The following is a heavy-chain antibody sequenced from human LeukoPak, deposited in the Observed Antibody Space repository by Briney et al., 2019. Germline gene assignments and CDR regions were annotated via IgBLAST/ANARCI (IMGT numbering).Heavy chain of an antibody. Sequence: SGGSLRLSCAASGFTFSSYSMNWVRQAPGKGLEWVSSISSSSSYIYYADSVKGRFTISRDNAKNSLYLQMNSLRAEDTAVYYCENRLDQKSYYYGSGSYYSHWGQGTLVTVSS. D-gene: IGHD3-10*01. CDR2: ISSSSSYI. V-gene: IGHV3-21*01. CDR3: ENRLDQKSYYYGSGSYYSH. CDR1: GFTFSSYS. J-gene: IGHJ4*02.